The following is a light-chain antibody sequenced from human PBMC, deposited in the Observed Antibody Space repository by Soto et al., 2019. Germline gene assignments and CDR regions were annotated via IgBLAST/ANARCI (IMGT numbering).Light chain of an antibody. CDR2: DAS. CDR3: QQYENLPT. V-gene: IGKV1-33*01. Sequence: DIQMTQSPSSLSPSVGDRVTLTCRASQSITTYLNWYQQKPGRAPKLLIYDASNLEAGVPSRFRGSGSGTDFTFTISRLQPEDIATYYCQQYENLPTFGQGTRLEIK. J-gene: IGKJ5*01. CDR1: QSITTY.